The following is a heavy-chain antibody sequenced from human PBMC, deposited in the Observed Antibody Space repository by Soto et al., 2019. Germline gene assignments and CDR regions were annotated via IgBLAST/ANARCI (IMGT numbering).Heavy chain of an antibody. D-gene: IGHD3-16*01. CDR3: AKNRDYDYDAFDV. CDR2: ITGNSAFT. Sequence: GGSLRLSCAGSGFTFNRNAMSWVRQAPGKGLEWVSGITGNSAFTYYADSVKGRVIISRDNSKNKLYLQINTLRVEDTAVYYCAKNRDYDYDAFDVWGQGTVLTVSS. J-gene: IGHJ3*01. CDR1: GFTFNRNA. V-gene: IGHV3-23*01.